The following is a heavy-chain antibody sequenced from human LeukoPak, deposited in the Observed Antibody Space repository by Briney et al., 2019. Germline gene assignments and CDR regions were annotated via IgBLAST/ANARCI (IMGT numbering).Heavy chain of an antibody. J-gene: IGHJ4*02. CDR1: GFTFSNYA. CDR3: GKYSASGSRYFDY. D-gene: IGHD1-26*01. Sequence: GGSLRLSCAASGFTFSNYAMTWVRQAPGKGLEWVAVIDSSGGGIYYAYSVKGRFTISRDNSKNTLYLQMNRLRAEDTAVFYCGKYSASGSRYFDYWGQGTLVTVSS. CDR2: IDSSGGGI. V-gene: IGHV3-23*01.